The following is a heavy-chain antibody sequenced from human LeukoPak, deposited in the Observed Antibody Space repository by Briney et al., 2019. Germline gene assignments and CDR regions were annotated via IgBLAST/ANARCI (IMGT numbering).Heavy chain of an antibody. CDR2: INPSGGST. D-gene: IGHD3-22*01. V-gene: IGHV1-46*01. Sequence: ASVKVSCKASGYTFTSYYMHWVRQAPGQGLEWMGIINPSGGSTSYAQKFQGRVTMTRDTSTSTVYMELSSLRSEDTAVYYCARGSRPLYYYDISGSSHDYWGQGTLVTVSS. CDR3: ARGSRPLYYYDISGSSHDY. CDR1: GYTFTSYY. J-gene: IGHJ4*02.